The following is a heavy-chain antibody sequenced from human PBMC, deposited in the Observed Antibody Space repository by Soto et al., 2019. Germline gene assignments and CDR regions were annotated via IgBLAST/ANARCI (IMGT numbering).Heavy chain of an antibody. CDR1: GFTFSSYA. CDR2: ISGSGGST. Sequence: GGSLRLSCAASGFTFSSYAMSWVRQAPGKGLEWVSAISGSGGSTYYADSVKGRFTISRDNSKNTLYLQMNSLRAEDTAVYYCAKAPSEYSSSSTHCYFDYWGQGTLVTVSS. J-gene: IGHJ4*02. V-gene: IGHV3-23*01. CDR3: AKAPSEYSSSSTHCYFDY. D-gene: IGHD6-6*01.